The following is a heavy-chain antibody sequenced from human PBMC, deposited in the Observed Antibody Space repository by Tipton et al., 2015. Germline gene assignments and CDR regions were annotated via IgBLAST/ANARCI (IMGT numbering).Heavy chain of an antibody. J-gene: IGHJ4*02. Sequence: SLRLSCAASGFTFNNYWMTWVRQAPGKGLEWVANIKPDGSDQYYVDSVKGRFTFSRDNAKNSLHLQLNNLRAEDTAVYYCARSGGYGWDFWGQGTLVTVSS. CDR1: GFTFNNYW. D-gene: IGHD5-12*01. V-gene: IGHV3-7*01. CDR3: ARSGGYGWDF. CDR2: IKPDGSDQ.